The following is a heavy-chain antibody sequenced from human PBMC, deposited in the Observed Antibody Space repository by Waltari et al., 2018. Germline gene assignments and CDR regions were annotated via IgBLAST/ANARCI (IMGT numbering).Heavy chain of an antibody. J-gene: IGHJ4*02. CDR3: ATLGGVIVAFDY. V-gene: IGHV4-4*02. CDR1: GGSISSSNW. CDR2: IYHSGST. D-gene: IGHD3-16*02. Sequence: QVQLQESGPGLVKPSGTLSLTCAVSGGSISSSNWWSWVRQPPGKGLEWIGEIYHSGSTNYNPSLMSRVTIAVDKSKNQFSLKLSSVTAADTAVYYCATLGGVIVAFDYWGQGTLVTVSS.